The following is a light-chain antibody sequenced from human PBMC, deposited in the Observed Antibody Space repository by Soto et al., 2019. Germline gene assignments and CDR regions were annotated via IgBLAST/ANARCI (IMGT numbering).Light chain of an antibody. CDR1: SSNIGSNT. J-gene: IGLJ1*01. CDR2: SNN. V-gene: IGLV1-44*01. Sequence: SVLTQPPSASGTPGRRVTISCSGSSSNIGSNTVNWYQQLPGTAPKLLIYSNNQRPSGVPDRFSGSKSGTSASLAISGLQSEDEADYYCAAWDDSLNASYVFGTGTKVTVL. CDR3: AAWDDSLNASYV.